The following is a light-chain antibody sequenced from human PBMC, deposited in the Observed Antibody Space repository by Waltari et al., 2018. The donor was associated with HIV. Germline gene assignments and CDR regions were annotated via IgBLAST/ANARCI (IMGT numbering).Light chain of an antibody. CDR1: RSVLYTSNNKNY. Sequence: TINCKSSRSVLYTSNNKNYLAWYQHKPGQPPKLLIYWASTRQSGVPDRFSGSGSGTDFTLAINNLQAEDVAVYYCQQYYSIPRTFGQGTKVEIK. J-gene: IGKJ1*01. CDR2: WAS. CDR3: QQYYSIPRT. V-gene: IGKV4-1*01.